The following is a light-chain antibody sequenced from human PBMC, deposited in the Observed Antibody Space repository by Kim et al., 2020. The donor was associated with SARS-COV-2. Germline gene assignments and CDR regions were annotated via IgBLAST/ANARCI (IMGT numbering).Light chain of an antibody. J-gene: IGLJ1*01. Sequence: SYELTQPPSVSVSPGQTASITCSGYKLGDKYACWYQQKPGQSPVLVIYQDSKRPSGIPERFSGSNSGNTATLTISGTQAMDEADYYCQAWDSSTASYVFGTGTKVTVL. CDR2: QDS. CDR3: QAWDSSTASYV. CDR1: KLGDKY. V-gene: IGLV3-1*01.